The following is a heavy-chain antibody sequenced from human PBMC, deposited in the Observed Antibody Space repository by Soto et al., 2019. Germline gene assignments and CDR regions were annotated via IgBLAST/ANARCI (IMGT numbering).Heavy chain of an antibody. CDR3: VRGKNSFDF. CDR1: GFTFSDHY. Sequence: EVQLVESGGGLVQPGGSLRLSCAASGFTFSDHYMDWVRQAPGTGLEWVGRVRPKVQRYTTEYAASVKGRFTVSRDDSKNSLYLQMNSLKIDDTAVYYCVRGKNSFDFWGQGTLVTV. CDR2: VRPKVQRYTT. V-gene: IGHV3-72*01. J-gene: IGHJ4*02.